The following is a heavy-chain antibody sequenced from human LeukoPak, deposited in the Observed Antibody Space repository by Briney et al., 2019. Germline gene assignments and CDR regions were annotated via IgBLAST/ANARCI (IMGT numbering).Heavy chain of an antibody. CDR2: INHSGST. V-gene: IGHV4-34*01. CDR1: GGSFSGYY. CDR3: ARAIDDYGDHGRFDY. D-gene: IGHD4-17*01. J-gene: IGHJ4*02. Sequence: SETLSLTCAVYGGSFSGYYWSWIRQPPGKGLEWIGEINHSGSTNYNPSLTSRVTISVDTSKNQFSLKLSSVTAADTAVYYCARAIDDYGDHGRFDYWGQGTLVTVSS.